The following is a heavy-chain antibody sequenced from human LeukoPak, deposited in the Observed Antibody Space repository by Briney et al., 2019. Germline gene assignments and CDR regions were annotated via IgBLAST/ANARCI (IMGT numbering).Heavy chain of an antibody. J-gene: IGHJ5*02. CDR1: GFTFSSYA. V-gene: IGHV3-23*01. D-gene: IGHD2-2*01. CDR2: ISGSGGST. Sequence: GGSLRLSCAASGFTFSSYAMSWVRQAPGKGLEWVSAISGSGGSTYYADSVKGRFTISRDNAKNSLYLQMNSLRAEDTAVYYCAREGFGYCSSTSCLNWFDPWGQGTLVTVSS. CDR3: AREGFGYCSSTSCLNWFDP.